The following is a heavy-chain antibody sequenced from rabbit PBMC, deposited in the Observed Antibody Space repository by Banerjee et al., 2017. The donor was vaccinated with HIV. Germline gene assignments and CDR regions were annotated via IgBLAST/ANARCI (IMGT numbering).Heavy chain of an antibody. Sequence: QEQLEESGGDLVKPGASLTLTCTASGFSFSSSYDMCWVRQAPGKGLEWIACIYVGSSGNTYYASWAKGRFTISKTSSTTVTLQMTSLTAADTATYFCARDLAGAIGWNFNLWGQGTLVTVS. CDR2: IYVGSSGNT. V-gene: IGHV1S45*01. CDR3: ARDLAGAIGWNFNL. D-gene: IGHD4-1*01. J-gene: IGHJ4*01. CDR1: GFSFSSSYD.